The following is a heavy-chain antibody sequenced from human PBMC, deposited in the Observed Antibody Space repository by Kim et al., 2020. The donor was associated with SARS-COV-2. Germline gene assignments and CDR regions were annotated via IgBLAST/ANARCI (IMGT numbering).Heavy chain of an antibody. J-gene: IGHJ4*02. CDR3: ARHLNVESGELGY. D-gene: IGHD3-10*01. CDR2: IYYSGST. Sequence: SETLSLTCTVSGGSISSSSYYWGWIRQPPGKGLEWIGSIYYSGSTYYNPSLKSRVTISVDTSKNRFSLKLSSVTAADTAVYYCARHLNVESGELGYWGQGTLVTVSS. CDR1: GGSISSSSYY. V-gene: IGHV4-39*01.